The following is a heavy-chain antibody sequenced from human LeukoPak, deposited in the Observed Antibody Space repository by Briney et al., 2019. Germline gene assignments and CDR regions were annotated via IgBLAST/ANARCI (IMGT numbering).Heavy chain of an antibody. CDR3: VAGYPIHY. J-gene: IGHJ4*02. D-gene: IGHD6-19*01. V-gene: IGHV2-70*04. Sequence: SGPALVKPTQTLTLTCTFSGLSLSSGGVRGSWIRQPPGKALEWLALIDWDDDKFYNTSLKTRLTISKETSKNQVVLTMTNMDPVDTATYYCVAGYPIHYWGQGILVTVSS. CDR1: GLSLSSGGVR. CDR2: IDWDDDK.